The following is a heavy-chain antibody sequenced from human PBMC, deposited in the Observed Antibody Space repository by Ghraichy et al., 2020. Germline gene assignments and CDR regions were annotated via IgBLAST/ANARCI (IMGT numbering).Heavy chain of an antibody. Sequence: GGSLRLSCVGSGFTLSTYSMNWVRQAPGKGLEWVSYITSSSRTKSYADSVKGRFTISRDNAQNSLYLQMNNLRDEDTAIYYCARASRVVRFFYYDGMDVWGQGTTVTVSS. CDR2: ITSSSRTK. V-gene: IGHV3-48*02. CDR1: GFTLSTYS. CDR3: ARASRVVRFFYYDGMDV. J-gene: IGHJ6*02. D-gene: IGHD2-21*01.